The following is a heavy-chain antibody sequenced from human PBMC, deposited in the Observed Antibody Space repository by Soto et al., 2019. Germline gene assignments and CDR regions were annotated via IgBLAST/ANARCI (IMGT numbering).Heavy chain of an antibody. CDR3: AKTRDYNDYPHFEY. CDR1: GFTFSNYG. Sequence: PGGSLRLSCAASGFTFSNYGMSWVRQAPGKGLEWVSTIRLSDGGTYYADSVKGRFTISRDNSKNTLYLQMNSLRAEDTAFYYCAKTRDYNDYPHFEYWGQGTLVTVSS. V-gene: IGHV3-23*01. CDR2: IRLSDGGT. J-gene: IGHJ4*02. D-gene: IGHD4-17*01.